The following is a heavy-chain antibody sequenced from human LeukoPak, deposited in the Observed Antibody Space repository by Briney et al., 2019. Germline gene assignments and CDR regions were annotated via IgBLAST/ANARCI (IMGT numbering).Heavy chain of an antibody. CDR3: TKDRYCTTTNCPLDY. CDR1: GLNFDEYA. D-gene: IGHD2-2*01. V-gene: IGHV3-43*02. CDR2: ISGDGGKT. Sequence: GGSLRLSCAASGLNFDEYAMHWVRQALGKGLEWVSLISGDGGKTYYADSVKGRFTISRDNSKNSLYLQMNSLRTEDTALYYCTKDRYCTTTNCPLDYWGQGTLVTVSS. J-gene: IGHJ4*02.